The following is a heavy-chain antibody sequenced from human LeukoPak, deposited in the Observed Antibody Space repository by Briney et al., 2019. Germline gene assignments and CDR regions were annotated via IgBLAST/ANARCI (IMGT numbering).Heavy chain of an antibody. D-gene: IGHD2-15*01. J-gene: IGHJ4*02. V-gene: IGHV3-30-3*01. Sequence: GGSLRLSCAASGFTFSSYAMHWVRQAPGKGLEWVAVISYDGSNKYYADSVKGRFTISRDNSKNTLYLQMNSLRAEDTAVYYCARDYGYCSGGSCYSFDYWGQGTLVTVSS. CDR3: ARDYGYCSGGSCYSFDY. CDR1: GFTFSSYA. CDR2: ISYDGSNK.